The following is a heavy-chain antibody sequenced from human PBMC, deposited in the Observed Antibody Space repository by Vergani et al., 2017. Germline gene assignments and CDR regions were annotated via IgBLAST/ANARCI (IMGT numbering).Heavy chain of an antibody. D-gene: IGHD4-23*01. J-gene: IGHJ6*02. Sequence: EVQLLESGGNLIQPGGSLRLSCGASGFTFSSYAMTWVRLAPRTGLQWVSAISGSGGNTFYTDSLKCRFTISRDNSKDTLYLQMNSLRVEDTAIYYCAKARDPNCKGGNCYSYYYGLDLWGQGTTVTVSS. V-gene: IGHV3-23*01. CDR1: GFTFSSYA. CDR2: ISGSGGNT. CDR3: AKARDPNCKGGNCYSYYYGLDL.